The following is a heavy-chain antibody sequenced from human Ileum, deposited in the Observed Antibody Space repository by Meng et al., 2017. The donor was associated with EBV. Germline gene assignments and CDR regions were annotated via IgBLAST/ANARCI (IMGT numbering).Heavy chain of an antibody. CDR3: ARGSYYFDS. J-gene: IGHJ4*02. D-gene: IGHD1-26*01. V-gene: IGHV6-1*01. CDR1: GDSVSSISGA. Sequence: QVQLQQSRPGLLKPSQTLSRTCAISGDSVSSISGAWNWIRQSPSRGLEWLGRTYYRSKWNTDYAVSVSSRITISPDTSKNQFYLQLNSVTPEDTAVYYCARGSYYFDSWGQGTLVTVSS. CDR2: TYYRSKWNT.